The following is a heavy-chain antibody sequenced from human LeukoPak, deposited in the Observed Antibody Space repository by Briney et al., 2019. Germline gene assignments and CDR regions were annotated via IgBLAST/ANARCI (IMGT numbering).Heavy chain of an antibody. D-gene: IGHD6-19*01. J-gene: IGHJ3*02. V-gene: IGHV3-13*01. Sequence: GGSLRLSCAASGFTFSSYDMHWVRQATGKGLEWVSAIGTAGDTYYPGSVKGRFTISRENAKNSLYLQMNSLRAGDTAVYYCARVDSSGWSGGAFDIWGQGTMVTVSS. CDR1: GFTFSSYD. CDR3: ARVDSSGWSGGAFDI. CDR2: IGTAGDT.